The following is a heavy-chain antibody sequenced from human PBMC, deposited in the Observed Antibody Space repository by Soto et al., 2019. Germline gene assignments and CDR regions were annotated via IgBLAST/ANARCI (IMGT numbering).Heavy chain of an antibody. V-gene: IGHV4-34*01. Sequence: SETVSLTGAVHGGSFSGYHGGWIRHPPRKGLEGSGEINHSGSTNYNPALKGRVTISVATSKTQFSLKLRSVNDADTAVYYCARGRGPILWFGSGIDYWGQGPLVTVSS. J-gene: IGHJ4*02. D-gene: IGHD3-10*01. CDR1: GGSFSGYH. CDR2: INHSGST. CDR3: ARGRGPILWFGSGIDY.